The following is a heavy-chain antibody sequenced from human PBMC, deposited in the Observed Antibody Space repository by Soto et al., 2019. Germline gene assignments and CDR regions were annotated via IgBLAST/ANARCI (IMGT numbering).Heavy chain of an antibody. CDR1: GGTFSSYA. D-gene: IGHD5-12*01. CDR2: IIPIFGTA. CDR3: ASLTEGGYSGYDSDFDY. V-gene: IGHV1-69*13. Sequence: SVKVSCKASGGTFSSYAISWVRQAPGQGLEWMGGIIPIFGTANYAQKFQGRVTITADESTSTAYMELSSLRSEDTAVYYCASLTEGGYSGYDSDFDYWGQGTLVTVS. J-gene: IGHJ4*02.